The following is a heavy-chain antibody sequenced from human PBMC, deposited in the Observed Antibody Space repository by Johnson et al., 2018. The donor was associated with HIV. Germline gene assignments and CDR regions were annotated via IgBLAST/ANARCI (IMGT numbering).Heavy chain of an antibody. D-gene: IGHD5-24*01. CDR3: ARERKVEMATILSDAFDI. CDR1: GITFSSYA. V-gene: IGHV3-30*04. J-gene: IGHJ3*02. CDR2: ISYDGSNK. Sequence: QMLLVESGGGVVQPGRSLRLSCAASGITFSSYAMHWVRQAPGKGLEWVAVISYDGSNKYYADSVKGRFTISRDNSKNTLYLQMNRLRAEDMAGYYCARERKVEMATILSDAFDIWGQGTMVPSLQ.